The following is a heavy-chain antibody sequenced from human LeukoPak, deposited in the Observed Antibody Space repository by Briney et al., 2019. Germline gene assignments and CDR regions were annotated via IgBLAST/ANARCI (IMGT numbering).Heavy chain of an antibody. J-gene: IGHJ4*02. D-gene: IGHD6-13*01. V-gene: IGHV5-51*01. CDR2: IYPGNSDT. CDR1: GDRLTNNW. Sequence: GESLKISCKISGDRLTNNWIGWVRRVPGKDLEWMGLIYPGNSDTRYSPLFQGQVTLSVDRSISTAYLHWSGLKASDTAIYYCARFALTSSLDYWGQGTLVTVSS. CDR3: ARFALTSSLDY.